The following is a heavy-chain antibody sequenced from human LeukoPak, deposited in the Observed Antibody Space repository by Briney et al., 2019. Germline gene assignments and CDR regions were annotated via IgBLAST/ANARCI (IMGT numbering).Heavy chain of an antibody. CDR1: GGSISSGSYY. CDR3: ARDSIVGANY. Sequence: SETLSLTCTVSGGSISSGSYYWSWIRQPAGKGLEWIGRIYTSGSTNYNPSLKSRVTISVDTSKNQFSLKLSSVTAADTAVYYCARDSIVGANYWGQGTLVTVSS. D-gene: IGHD1-26*01. V-gene: IGHV4-61*02. CDR2: IYTSGST. J-gene: IGHJ4*02.